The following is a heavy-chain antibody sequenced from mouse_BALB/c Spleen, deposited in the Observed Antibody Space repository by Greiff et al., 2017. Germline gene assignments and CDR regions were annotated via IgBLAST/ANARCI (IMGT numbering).Heavy chain of an antibody. Sequence: VQLQQSGPELVKPGASVKMSCKASGYTFTSYVMHWVKQKPGQGLEWIGYINPYNDGTKYNEKFKGKATLTSDKSSSTAYMELSSLTSEDSAVYYGARDYYYGSSYYAMDYGGQGTSVTVSS. CDR2: INPYNDGT. V-gene: IGHV1-14*01. CDR1: GYTFTSYV. D-gene: IGHD1-1*01. CDR3: ARDYYYGSSYYAMDY. J-gene: IGHJ4*01.